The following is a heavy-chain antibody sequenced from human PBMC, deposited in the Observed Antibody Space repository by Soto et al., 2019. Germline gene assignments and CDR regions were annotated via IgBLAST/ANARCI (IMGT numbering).Heavy chain of an antibody. CDR3: TTELLNIVLVPAAKDDY. D-gene: IGHD2-2*01. CDR2: IKSKTDGGTT. CDR1: SVSNAW. Sequence: SVSNAWMNWVRPAPGKGLEWVGRIKSKTDGGTTDYAAPVKGRFTISRDDSKNTLYLQMNSLKTEDTAVYYCTTELLNIVLVPAAKDDYWGQGTLVTVSS. J-gene: IGHJ4*02. V-gene: IGHV3-15*07.